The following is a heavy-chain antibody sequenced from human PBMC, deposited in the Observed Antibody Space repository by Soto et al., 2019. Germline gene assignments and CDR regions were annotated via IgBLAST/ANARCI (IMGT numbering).Heavy chain of an antibody. Sequence: EVQLLESGGGLVQPGGSLRLSCAASGFPFSRCAMNWVRQAPGKGLEWVSTISHCAHSTYYADSVKGRFTVSRNNSENTLYLQMNSLRAEDTAIYYCAKRGGDSGWGDFDSWGQGTLVTVSS. CDR3: AKRGGDSGWGDFDS. CDR1: GFPFSRCA. D-gene: IGHD6-19*01. CDR2: ISHCAHST. V-gene: IGHV3-23*01. J-gene: IGHJ4*02.